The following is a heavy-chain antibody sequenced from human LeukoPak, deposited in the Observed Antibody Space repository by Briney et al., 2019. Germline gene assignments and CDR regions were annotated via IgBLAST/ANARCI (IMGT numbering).Heavy chain of an antibody. J-gene: IGHJ4*02. CDR2: ISGSGGST. D-gene: IGHD3-10*01. Sequence: GGSLRLSCAASGFTFSSYGRSWVRQAPGKGLEWFSAISGSGGSTYYADSVKGRFTISRDNSKNTLYLQMNSLRAEDTAVYYCAKDRATYYYGSGSYPLWGQGTLVTVSS. CDR1: GFTFSSYG. CDR3: AKDRATYYYGSGSYPL. V-gene: IGHV3-23*01.